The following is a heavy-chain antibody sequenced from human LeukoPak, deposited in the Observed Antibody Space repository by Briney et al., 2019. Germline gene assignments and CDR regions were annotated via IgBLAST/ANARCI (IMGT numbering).Heavy chain of an antibody. V-gene: IGHV4-39*07. J-gene: IGHJ6*02. Sequence: SETLSLTCTVSGGSISSSSYYWGWIRQPPGKGLEWIGTIYYSGSTYYNPSLKSRVTISVDTSKNQFSLKLSSVTAADTAVYYCASGSYSDYYYGMDVWGQGTTVTVSS. D-gene: IGHD1-26*01. CDR2: IYYSGST. CDR1: GGSISSSSYY. CDR3: ASGSYSDYYYGMDV.